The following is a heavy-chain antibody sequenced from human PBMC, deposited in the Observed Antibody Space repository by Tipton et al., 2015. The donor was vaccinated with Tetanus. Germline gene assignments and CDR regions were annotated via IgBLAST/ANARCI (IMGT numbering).Heavy chain of an antibody. J-gene: IGHJ6*02. CDR1: GLTFSSYA. CDR2: ISGSGGST. Sequence: GSLRLSCAASGLTFSSYAMSWVRQAPGKGLEWVSAISGSGGSTYYADSVKGRFTISRDNSKNTLYLQMNSLRAEDTAVYYCARDINRSRSWGMDVWGQGTTVTVSS. V-gene: IGHV3-23*01. D-gene: IGHD1-14*01. CDR3: ARDINRSRSWGMDV.